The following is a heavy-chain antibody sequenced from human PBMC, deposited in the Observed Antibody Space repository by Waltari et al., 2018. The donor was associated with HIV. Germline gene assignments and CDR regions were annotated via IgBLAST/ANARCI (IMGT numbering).Heavy chain of an antibody. J-gene: IGHJ4*02. Sequence: EEQLMESGGGLVQPGGSLRVSCAASGFTFSRYWMHWVRQAPGTGLVWVSRFNSDETTTTYADSVKGRFTISRDNAKDTLYLQMNSLRVEDTAIYYCARESPDGLYMEWLPTDYWDQGTLVTVSS. CDR3: ARESPDGLYMEWLPTDY. D-gene: IGHD3-3*01. CDR1: GFTFSRYW. CDR2: FNSDETTT. V-gene: IGHV3-74*03.